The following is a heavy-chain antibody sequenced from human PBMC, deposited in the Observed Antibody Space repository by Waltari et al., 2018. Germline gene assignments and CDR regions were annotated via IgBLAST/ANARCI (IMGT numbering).Heavy chain of an antibody. CDR3: ARCASTSCYGGWIDP. D-gene: IGHD2-2*01. J-gene: IGHJ5*02. Sequence: QVQLQESGPGMVRPSGTLSLTCTVSSGSISSPNWWTWVRQTPAKGLEWIGEIYYLGHTNYNPSFGSRISMSVDKSRNQFSLEMKSVTAADTAVYYCARCASTSCYGGWIDPWGQGTLVTVFS. V-gene: IGHV4-4*02. CDR1: SGSISSPNW. CDR2: IYYLGHT.